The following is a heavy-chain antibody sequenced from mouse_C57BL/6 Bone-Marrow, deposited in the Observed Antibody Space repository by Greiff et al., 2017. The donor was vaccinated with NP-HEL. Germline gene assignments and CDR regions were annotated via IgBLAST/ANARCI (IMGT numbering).Heavy chain of an antibody. J-gene: IGHJ2*01. V-gene: IGHV1-42*01. CDR3: ATRGWEGNYVGFDY. D-gene: IGHD2-1*01. CDR1: GYSFTGYY. CDR2: INPSTGGT. Sequence: VHVKQSGPELVKPGASVKISCKASGYSFTGYYMNWVKQSPEKSLEWIGDINPSTGGTTYNQKFKDKATLTVDKSSSTAYMQLKSLTSEDSAVYDCATRGWEGNYVGFDYWGQGTTLTVSS.